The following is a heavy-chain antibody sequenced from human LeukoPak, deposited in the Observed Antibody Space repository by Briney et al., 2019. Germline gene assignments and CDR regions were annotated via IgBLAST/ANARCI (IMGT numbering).Heavy chain of an antibody. D-gene: IGHD3-10*01. Sequence: SETLSLTCTVPGGSISSSSYYWGWIRQPPGKGLEWIGSIYYSGSTYYNPSLKSRVTISVDTSKNQFSLKLSSVTAADTAVYYCARVGKYYYGSGSYPFDYWGQGTLVTVSS. J-gene: IGHJ4*02. CDR3: ARVGKYYYGSGSYPFDY. V-gene: IGHV4-39*07. CDR2: IYYSGST. CDR1: GGSISSSSYY.